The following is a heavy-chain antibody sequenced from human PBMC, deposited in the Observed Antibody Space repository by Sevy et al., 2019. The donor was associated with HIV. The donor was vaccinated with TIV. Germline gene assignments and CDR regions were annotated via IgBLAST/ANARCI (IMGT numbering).Heavy chain of an antibody. Sequence: ASVKVSCKVSGYTLTELSMHWVRQAPGKGLEWMGGFDPEDGETIYAQKFQGRVTMTEDTSTDTAYMELSSLRSEDTAVYYCARLSYYDSSGYQPLDYWGQGTLVTVSS. CDR3: ARLSYYDSSGYQPLDY. D-gene: IGHD3-22*01. V-gene: IGHV1-24*01. CDR1: GYTLTELS. CDR2: FDPEDGET. J-gene: IGHJ4*02.